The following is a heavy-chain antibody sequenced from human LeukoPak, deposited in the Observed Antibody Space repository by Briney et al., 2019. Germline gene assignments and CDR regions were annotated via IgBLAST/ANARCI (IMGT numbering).Heavy chain of an antibody. V-gene: IGHV3-23*01. D-gene: IGHD6-19*01. CDR2: ISGSGGST. Sequence: PGGSLRLSCAASGLTFSSYAMRWVRQAPGRALEWVSAISGSGGSTYYADSVKGRLTNSRDNSKNTLYLQMNRLRAEDTAVYYCANLDSAIRGQWLFFVYWGQGTLVTGAS. CDR3: ANLDSAIRGQWLFFVY. CDR1: GLTFSSYA. J-gene: IGHJ4*02.